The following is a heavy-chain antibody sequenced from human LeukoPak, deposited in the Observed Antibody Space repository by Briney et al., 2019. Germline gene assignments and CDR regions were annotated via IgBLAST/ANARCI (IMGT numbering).Heavy chain of an antibody. Sequence: MSSETLSLTCAVYGGSFSGYYWSWIRQPPGKGLEWIGEINHSGSTNYNPSLKSRVTISVDTSKNQFSLKLSSVTAADTAVYYCAREIMIVVVITVNWFDPWGQGTLDTVSS. V-gene: IGHV4-34*01. J-gene: IGHJ5*02. CDR3: AREIMIVVVITVNWFDP. D-gene: IGHD3-22*01. CDR1: GGSFSGYY. CDR2: INHSGST.